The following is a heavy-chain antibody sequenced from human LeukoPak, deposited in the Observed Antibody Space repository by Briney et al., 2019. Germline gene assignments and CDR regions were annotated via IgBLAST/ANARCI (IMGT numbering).Heavy chain of an antibody. CDR2: ISGSGGST. D-gene: IGHD3-10*01. V-gene: IGHV3-23*01. J-gene: IGHJ4*02. CDR3: TTRSLLWFGEFSNDY. Sequence: GGSLRLSCAASGFTFSSYAMSWVRQAPGKGLEWVSAISGSGGSTYYADSVKGRFTISRDNSKNTLYLQMNSLKTEDTAVYYCTTRSLLWFGEFSNDYWGQGTLVTVSS. CDR1: GFTFSSYA.